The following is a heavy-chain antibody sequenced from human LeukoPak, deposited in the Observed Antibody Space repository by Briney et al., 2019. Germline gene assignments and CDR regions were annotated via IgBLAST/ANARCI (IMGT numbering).Heavy chain of an antibody. CDR2: LRGDGET. CDR3: AKESWVSNADAVL. D-gene: IGHD1-1*01. J-gene: IGHJ4*01. Sequence: GGSLRLSCAASGFTFSSYAMSWVRQAPARGLEWVSSLRGDGETFYADSVEGRFTPSRDESRNTVYLHLNNLRVEDTAVYYCAKESWVSNADAVLWGQGTVVTVS. CDR1: GFTFSSYA. V-gene: IGHV3-23*01.